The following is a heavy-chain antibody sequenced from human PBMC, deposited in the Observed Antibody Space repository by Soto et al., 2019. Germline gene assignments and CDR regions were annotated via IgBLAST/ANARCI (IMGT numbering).Heavy chain of an antibody. J-gene: IGHJ5*02. Sequence: SGPTLVNPTQTLTLTCTFSGFSLTTAGMCVSWIRQPPGGALEWLALIDWDDDKYYSTSLKTRLSVSKDTSRNQVFLTMTNMDPADTGTYYYARIGFGEITGPWGQGTMVTVSS. CDR2: IDWDDDK. V-gene: IGHV2-70*01. CDR3: ARIGFGEITGP. CDR1: GFSLTTAGMC. D-gene: IGHD3-10*01.